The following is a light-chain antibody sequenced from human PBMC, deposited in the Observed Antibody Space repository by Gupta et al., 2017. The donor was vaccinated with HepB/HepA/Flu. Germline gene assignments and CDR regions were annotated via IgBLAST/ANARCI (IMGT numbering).Light chain of an antibody. J-gene: IGLJ2*01. CDR1: SSNIGEGYD. CDR3: QSYDSSLVV. V-gene: IGLV1-40*01. Sequence: QSVLTQPPSVSGAPGQRVTIPRPGSSSNIGEGYDVHWYQQLPGTAPKLLIYGNSNRPSGVPDRFSGSKSGTSASLAITGLQAEDEADYYCQSYDSSLVVFGGGTKLTVL. CDR2: GNS.